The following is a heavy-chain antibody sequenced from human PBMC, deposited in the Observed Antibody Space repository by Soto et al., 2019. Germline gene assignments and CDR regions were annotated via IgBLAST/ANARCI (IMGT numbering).Heavy chain of an antibody. J-gene: IGHJ2*01. CDR2: IWSDGSNK. D-gene: IGHD3-22*01. CDR1: GFTFSSYG. Sequence: QVQLVESGGGVVQPGRSLRLSCEASGFTFSSYGMHWVRQAPGKGLEWVAVIWSDGSNKYYADSVKGRVTISRDNSKNPLYLQMNSLRAEDTAVYYGARPGIEADSSCYLWSFDLWGRGTLVTVAS. V-gene: IGHV3-33*01. CDR3: ARPGIEADSSCYLWSFDL.